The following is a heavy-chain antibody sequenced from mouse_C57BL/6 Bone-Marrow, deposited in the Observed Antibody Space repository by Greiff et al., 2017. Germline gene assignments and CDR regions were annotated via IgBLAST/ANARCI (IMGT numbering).Heavy chain of an antibody. D-gene: IGHD2-3*01. CDR3: ASYDGYYDWYFDV. J-gene: IGHJ1*03. V-gene: IGHV1-72*01. Sequence: VQLQQPGAELVKPGASVKLSCKASGYTFTSYWMHWVKQRPGRGLEWIGRIDPNSGGTKYNEKFKSKATLTVDKPSSTAYMQLRSLTSEDSAVYYCASYDGYYDWYFDVWGTWTTVTVSS. CDR2: IDPNSGGT. CDR1: GYTFTSYW.